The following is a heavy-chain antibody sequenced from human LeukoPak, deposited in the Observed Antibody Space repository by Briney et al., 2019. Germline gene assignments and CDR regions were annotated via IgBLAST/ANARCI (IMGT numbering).Heavy chain of an antibody. Sequence: PSETLSLTCTVSGGSISGYYWSWIRQPPGKGLEWVAHIHYSGTTNYNPSLKSRVTISVDTSKNQFSLSLSSVTAADTAVYYCARHFRDRGPAQPDFDYWGQGTLVTVSS. J-gene: IGHJ4*02. CDR1: GGSISGYY. CDR2: IHYSGTT. V-gene: IGHV4-59*08. D-gene: IGHD2-2*01. CDR3: ARHFRDRGPAQPDFDY.